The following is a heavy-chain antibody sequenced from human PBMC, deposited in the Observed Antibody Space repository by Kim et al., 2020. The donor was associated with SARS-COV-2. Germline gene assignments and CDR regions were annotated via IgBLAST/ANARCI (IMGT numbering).Heavy chain of an antibody. J-gene: IGHJ4*01. CDR1: GGSFSGYY. CDR3: ARESRRSYSIGVDFDY. V-gene: IGHV4-34*01. CDR2: INHSGST. D-gene: IGHD1-26*01. Sequence: SETLSLTCAVYGGSFSGYYWSWIRQPPGKGLEWIGEINHSGSTNYNPSLKSRVTISVDTSKNQFSLKLSSVTAADTAVYYCARESRRSYSIGVDFDYGG.